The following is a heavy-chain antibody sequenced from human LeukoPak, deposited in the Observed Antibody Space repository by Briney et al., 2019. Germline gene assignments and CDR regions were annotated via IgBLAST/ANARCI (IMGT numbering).Heavy chain of an antibody. Sequence: GGSLRLSCAASGFTFSSYAMSWVRQAPGKGLEWVSAISGSGGSTYYADSVKGRFAISRDNSKNTLYLQMNSLGAEDTAVYYCAKHVSGSLFYFDYWGQRTLVTVSS. CDR3: AKHVSGSLFYFDY. D-gene: IGHD3-10*01. J-gene: IGHJ4*02. CDR1: GFTFSSYA. V-gene: IGHV3-23*01. CDR2: ISGSGGST.